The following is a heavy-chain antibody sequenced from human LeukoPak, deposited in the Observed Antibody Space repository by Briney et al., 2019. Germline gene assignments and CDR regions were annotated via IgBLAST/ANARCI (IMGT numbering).Heavy chain of an antibody. CDR1: GFTFSSYA. CDR3: ARGVGGYSYVRTLDI. Sequence: GGSLRLSCAASGFTFSSYAMHWVRQAPGKGLEYVSAISSNGGSTYYANSVKGRFTISRDNSKNTLYLQMGSLKAEDMALYYCARGVGGYSYVRTLDIWGQGTMVTVSS. D-gene: IGHD5-18*01. V-gene: IGHV3-64*01. J-gene: IGHJ3*02. CDR2: ISSNGGST.